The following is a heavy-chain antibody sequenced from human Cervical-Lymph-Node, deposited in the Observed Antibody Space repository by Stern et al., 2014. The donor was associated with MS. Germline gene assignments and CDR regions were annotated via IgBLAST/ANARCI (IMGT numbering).Heavy chain of an antibody. J-gene: IGHJ4*02. CDR1: GYSFNRYA. CDR3: ARPITGADHTFDY. CDR2: INTNTGNP. D-gene: IGHD6-13*01. V-gene: IGHV7-4-1*02. Sequence: QVQLVRSGSEMKKPGASVKISCKASGYSFNRYAMNWVRQAPGQGLEWMGWINTNTGNPMYAQGFTGRFVFSLDTSVSTAYLQISSLRTEDTAVYYCARPITGADHTFDYWGQGSLVTVSS.